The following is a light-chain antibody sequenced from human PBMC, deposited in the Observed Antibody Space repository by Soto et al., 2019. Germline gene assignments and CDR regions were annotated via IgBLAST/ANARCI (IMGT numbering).Light chain of an antibody. CDR3: QQANSFPWT. J-gene: IGKJ4*02. Sequence: DIQMTQSPSSVSASVGDRVTIACRASQPISTWLVWYQQNPGKAPEVLIHGASNLHSGVPSRFSGSESGTDFTPTISSLQPEDLATYYCQQANSFPWTVGSGTKVEVK. CDR2: GAS. CDR1: QPISTW. V-gene: IGKV1-12*01.